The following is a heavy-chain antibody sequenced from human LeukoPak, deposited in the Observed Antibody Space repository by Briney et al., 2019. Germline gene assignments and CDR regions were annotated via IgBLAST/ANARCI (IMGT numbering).Heavy chain of an antibody. V-gene: IGHV1-2*02. J-gene: IGHJ4*02. CDR1: GYTFTGYY. CDR2: INPNSGGT. CDR3: ARDDRYYDSSSAGDY. D-gene: IGHD3-22*01. Sequence: GASVKVSCKASGYTFTGYYMHWVRQAPGQGLEWMGWINPNSGGTNYAQKFQGRVTMTRDTSISTAYMELSRLRSDDTAVYYCARDDRYYDSSSAGDYWGQGTLVTVSS.